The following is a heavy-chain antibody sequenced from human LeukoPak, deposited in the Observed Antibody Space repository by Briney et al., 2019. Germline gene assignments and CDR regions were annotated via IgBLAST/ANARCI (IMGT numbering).Heavy chain of an antibody. V-gene: IGHV3-11*01. Sequence: AGGSLRLSCAASGFTFSDYYMSWIRQAPGKGLGWVSYISSSGSTIYYADSVKGRFTISRDNAKNSLYLQMNSLRAEDTAVYYCARWGTYYYDSSGYYGYWGQGTLVTVSS. CDR1: GFTFSDYY. CDR3: ARWGTYYYDSSGYYGY. J-gene: IGHJ4*02. D-gene: IGHD3-22*01. CDR2: ISSSGSTI.